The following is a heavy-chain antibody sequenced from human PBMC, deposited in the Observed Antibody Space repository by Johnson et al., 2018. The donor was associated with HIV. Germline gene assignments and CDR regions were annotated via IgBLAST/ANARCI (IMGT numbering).Heavy chain of an antibody. CDR3: ARGGRAKDAFDI. CDR2: IYDGGTT. Sequence: VQLVESGGGVVHPGGSLRLSCTASGFTVSTNYMSWVRQAPGKGLEWVSFIYDGGTTYYADSVKGRFTISRDNSKNTLYLQMNSLRAEDTALYYCARGGRAKDAFDIWGQGTMVTVSS. D-gene: IGHD3-16*01. CDR1: GFTVSTNY. V-gene: IGHV3-66*02. J-gene: IGHJ3*02.